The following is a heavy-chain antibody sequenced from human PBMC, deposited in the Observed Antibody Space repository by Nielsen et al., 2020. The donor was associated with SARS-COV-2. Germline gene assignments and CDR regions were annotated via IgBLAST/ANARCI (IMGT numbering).Heavy chain of an antibody. CDR2: ISSSSSYT. CDR1: GFTFSSYS. V-gene: IGHV3-21*01. J-gene: IGHJ6*02. CDR3: ARDRQQLVPSGLDV. Sequence: GESLKISCSASGFTFSSYSMNWVRQAPGKGLEWVSFISSSSSYTKHADSVKGRFTISRDNAKNSLYLQMNSLRAEDTAVYYCARDRQQLVPSGLDVWGQGTTVTVSS. D-gene: IGHD6-13*01.